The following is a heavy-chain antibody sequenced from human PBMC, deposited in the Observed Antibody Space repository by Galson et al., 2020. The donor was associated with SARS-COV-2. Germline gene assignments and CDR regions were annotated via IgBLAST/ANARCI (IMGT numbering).Heavy chain of an antibody. CDR2: SYRDGST. CDR3: ARKGFEELLGWFDP. CDR1: GDSISSNYW. Sequence: ASETLSLTCAVSGDSISSNYWWSGGRQPPGRGREWFGESYRDGSTNYNSSLKSRVTITADKPKNQFSLKVNSMTAADTAVYYCARKGFEELLGWFDPWGQGTLVTVSS. J-gene: IGHJ5*02. V-gene: IGHV4-4*02. D-gene: IGHD3-10*01.